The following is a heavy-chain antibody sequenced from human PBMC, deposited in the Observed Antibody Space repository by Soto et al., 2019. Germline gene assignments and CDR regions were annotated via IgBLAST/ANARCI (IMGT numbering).Heavy chain of an antibody. Sequence: SETLSLTCAVSGYSVSSSNWWGWIRQPPGKGLEWIGYIYYSGTTYYNPSLKSRVTMSVDTSKNQFSLKLTSVTAVDTAVYYCARREIQGPIDYWGQGTLVTVSS. J-gene: IGHJ4*02. V-gene: IGHV4-28*01. CDR1: GYSVSSSNW. D-gene: IGHD1-26*01. CDR3: ARREIQGPIDY. CDR2: IYYSGTT.